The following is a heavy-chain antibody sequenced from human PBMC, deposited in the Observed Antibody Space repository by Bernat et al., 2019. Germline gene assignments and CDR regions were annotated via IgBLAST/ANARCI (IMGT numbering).Heavy chain of an antibody. V-gene: IGHV1-18*01. CDR2: ISAYNGNT. CDR3: ARLNSSGWYVGYYYYCGRDV. CDR1: GYTFTSYG. D-gene: IGHD6-19*01. J-gene: IGHJ6*02. Sequence: QVQLVQSGAEVKKPGASVKVSCKASGYTFTSYGISWVRQAPGQGLEWMGWISAYNGNTDYAQKLQGRVTMTTGTSTSTAYMELRSLRSDDTAVYYCARLNSSGWYVGYYYYCGRDVWGQGTTVTVSS.